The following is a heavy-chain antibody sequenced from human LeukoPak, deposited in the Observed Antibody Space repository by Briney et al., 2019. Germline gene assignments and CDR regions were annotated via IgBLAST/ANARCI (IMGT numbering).Heavy chain of an antibody. CDR2: FDPEDGET. Sequence: RASVKVSCKVSGYTLTELSMHWVRQAPGKGLEWMGGFDPEDGETIYAQKFQGRVTVTEDTSTDTAYMELSSLRSEDTAVYYCATDDPQCTNGVCYTPHWFDPWGQGTLVTVSS. D-gene: IGHD2-8*01. CDR1: GYTLTELS. J-gene: IGHJ5*02. V-gene: IGHV1-24*01. CDR3: ATDDPQCTNGVCYTPHWFDP.